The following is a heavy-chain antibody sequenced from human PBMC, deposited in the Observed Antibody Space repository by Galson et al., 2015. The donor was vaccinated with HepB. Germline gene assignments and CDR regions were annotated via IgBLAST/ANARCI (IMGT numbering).Heavy chain of an antibody. CDR1: GYIFIRHW. Sequence: QSGAEVKKPGDSLKISCMASGYIFIRHWISWVRQMPGKGLEWMGRIDPSDSYTDYNPSLQGHVTISADKSTGTVYLQWNNLKASDTAIYFCARHETVGGWFGPWGQGTQVTVSS. J-gene: IGHJ5*02. D-gene: IGHD3-10*01. V-gene: IGHV5-10-1*01. CDR3: ARHETVGGWFGP. CDR2: IDPSDSYT.